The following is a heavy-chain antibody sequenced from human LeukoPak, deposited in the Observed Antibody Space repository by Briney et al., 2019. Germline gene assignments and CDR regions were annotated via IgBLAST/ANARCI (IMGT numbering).Heavy chain of an antibody. V-gene: IGHV4-59*01. Sequence: SETLSLTCTVSGGSISSYYWSWIRQPPGKGLEWIGYIYYSGSTNYNPSLKSRVTISVDTSKNQFSLKLSSVTAADTAVYYCAGTYSSSSIFYYYGMDVWGQGTTVTVSS. D-gene: IGHD6-6*01. CDR1: GGSISSYY. CDR2: IYYSGST. CDR3: AGTYSSSSIFYYYGMDV. J-gene: IGHJ6*02.